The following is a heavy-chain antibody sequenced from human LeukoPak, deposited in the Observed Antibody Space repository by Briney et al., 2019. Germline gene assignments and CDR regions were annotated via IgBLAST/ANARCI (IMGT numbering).Heavy chain of an antibody. CDR3: ASSPTYCSSTSCYINY. J-gene: IGHJ4*02. V-gene: IGHV3-7*03. Sequence: GGSLRLSCVASGFTFGEYWMSWVRQAPGKGLEWVANIKLDGSEKNYVDSVKGRFTISRDNTKNSLYLQMNSLRAEDTAVFYCASSPTYCSSTSCYINYWGQGALVTVSS. CDR2: IKLDGSEK. CDR1: GFTFGEYW. D-gene: IGHD2-2*02.